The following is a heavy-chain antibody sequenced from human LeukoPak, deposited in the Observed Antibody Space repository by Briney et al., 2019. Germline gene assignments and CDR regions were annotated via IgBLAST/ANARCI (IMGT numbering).Heavy chain of an antibody. J-gene: IGHJ6*02. D-gene: IGHD2-2*02. V-gene: IGHV1-2*06. CDR2: INPNSGGT. Sequence: ASVKVSCKASGCTFTGYYMHWVRQAPGQGLEWMGRINPNSGGTNYAQKFQGRVTMTRDTSISTAYMELSRLRSDDTAVYYCARDLIVPAAIHYYYGMDVWGQGTTVTVSS. CDR1: GCTFTGYY. CDR3: ARDLIVPAAIHYYYGMDV.